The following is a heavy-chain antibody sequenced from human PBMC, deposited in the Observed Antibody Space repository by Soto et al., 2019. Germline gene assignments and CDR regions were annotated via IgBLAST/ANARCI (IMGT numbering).Heavy chain of an antibody. CDR1: GGSITSFF. D-gene: IGHD6-19*01. Sequence: LETLSLTXTVSGGSITSFFWSWVRQTPGKGLEWIGHISYTGSTNYNPSLKSRVTIAVDTSKNQFSLNLTSVTAADTAVYYCAREGNGWYYSDYWGQGALVTVSS. CDR3: AREGNGWYYSDY. CDR2: ISYTGST. V-gene: IGHV4-59*01. J-gene: IGHJ4*02.